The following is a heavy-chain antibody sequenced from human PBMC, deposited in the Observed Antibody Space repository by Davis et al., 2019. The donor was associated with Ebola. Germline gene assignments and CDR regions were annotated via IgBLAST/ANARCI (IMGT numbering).Heavy chain of an antibody. CDR3: AKYLAYTIFGVVQYYYYGMDV. CDR2: ISGSGGST. V-gene: IGHV3-23*01. D-gene: IGHD3-3*01. CDR1: GFTFSSYA. J-gene: IGHJ6*02. Sequence: GESLKISCAASGFTFSSYAMSWVRQAPGKGLEWVSAISGSGGSTYYADSVKGRFTISRDNSKNTLYLQMNSLRAEDTAVYYCAKYLAYTIFGVVQYYYYGMDVWGQGTTVTVSS.